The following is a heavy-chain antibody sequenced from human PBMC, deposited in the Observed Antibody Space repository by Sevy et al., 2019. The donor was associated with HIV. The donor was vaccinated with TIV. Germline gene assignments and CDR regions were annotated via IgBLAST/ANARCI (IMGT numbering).Heavy chain of an antibody. J-gene: IGHJ6*02. D-gene: IGHD2-15*01. CDR1: GFTLTNEF. CDR3: ARVGYCRGGTCFSGFYYAMDV. Sequence: GGSLRLSCAVSGFTLTNEFFSWVRQAPGKGLEWVAVVYSGGATYYAHSVKGRFTISRDKSKSTLYLQMKSLRAEDTALYYCARVGYCRGGTCFSGFYYAMDVWGQGTTVTVSS. CDR2: VYSGGAT. V-gene: IGHV3-53*01.